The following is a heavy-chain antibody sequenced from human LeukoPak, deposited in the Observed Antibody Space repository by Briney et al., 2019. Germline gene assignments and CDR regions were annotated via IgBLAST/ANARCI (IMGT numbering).Heavy chain of an antibody. CDR3: ARDTVGVTDY. V-gene: IGHV3-7*01. Sequence: GESLKISCKGSGYSFSSSWMSWVRQAPGKGLEWVTNIKPDGSEKYYVDSVKGRFTISRDNAKNSLFLQMNSLRVEDTALYYCARDTVGVTDYWGQGTLVTVSS. J-gene: IGHJ4*02. CDR2: IKPDGSEK. D-gene: IGHD1-26*01. CDR1: GYSFSSSW.